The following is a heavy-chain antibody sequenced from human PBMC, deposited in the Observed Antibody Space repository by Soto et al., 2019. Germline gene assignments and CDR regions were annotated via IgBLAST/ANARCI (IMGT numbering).Heavy chain of an antibody. D-gene: IGHD3-3*01. CDR1: GFTFSSYS. J-gene: IGHJ6*02. CDR3: ARDHLPYDFWSGYYPLYYYYGMDV. Sequence: PGGSLRLSCAASGFTFSSYSMNWVRQAPGKGLEWVSSISSSSSYIYYADSVKGRFTISRDNAKNSLYLQMNSLRAEDTAVYYCARDHLPYDFWSGYYPLYYYYGMDVWGQGTTVTVSS. V-gene: IGHV3-21*01. CDR2: ISSSSSYI.